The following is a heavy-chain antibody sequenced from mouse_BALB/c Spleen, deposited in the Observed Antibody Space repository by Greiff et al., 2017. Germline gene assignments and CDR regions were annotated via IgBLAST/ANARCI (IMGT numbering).Heavy chain of an antibody. CDR2: INPSSGYT. Sequence: QGQLKQSAAELARPGASVKMSCKASGYTFTSYTMHWVKQRPGQGLEWIGYINPSSGYTEYNQKFKDKTTLTADKSSSTAYMQLSSLTSEDSAVYYCARRSYYGNLYYAMDYWGQGTSVTVSS. D-gene: IGHD2-10*01. J-gene: IGHJ4*01. V-gene: IGHV1-4*02. CDR1: GYTFTSYT. CDR3: ARRSYYGNLYYAMDY.